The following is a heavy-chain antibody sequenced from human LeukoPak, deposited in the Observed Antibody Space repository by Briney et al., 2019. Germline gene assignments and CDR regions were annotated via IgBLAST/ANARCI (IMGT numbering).Heavy chain of an antibody. J-gene: IGHJ4*02. CDR1: GYSFTSYW. V-gene: IGHV5-51*01. D-gene: IGHD2-15*01. CDR3: ARHKAMGSSGDY. CDR2: IDPSDSET. Sequence: GESLKISCKASGYSFTSYWIGLLRQMPGKGLECVGIIDPSDSETRYTPSFRGPVTIAVYKSLITPDLQWNSLKASDTEMYYCARHKAMGSSGDYWGQGTLVTVSS.